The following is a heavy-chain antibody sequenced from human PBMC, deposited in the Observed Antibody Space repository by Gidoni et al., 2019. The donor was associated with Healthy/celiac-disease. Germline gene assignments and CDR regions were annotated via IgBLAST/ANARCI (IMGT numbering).Heavy chain of an antibody. J-gene: IGHJ4*02. CDR3: TTSSWWAY. V-gene: IGHV3-15*01. CDR2: IKSKTDGVTT. Sequence: EVQMVESGGGLVKPGGSLRLSCAASGFTCRNALRSWVRQAPGKGLECVGRIKSKTDGVTTDYAAPVKGRFTISLDDSKNTLYLQMNSLKTEDTAVYYCTTSSWWAYWGQGTLVTVSS. CDR1: GFTCRNAL. D-gene: IGHD6-13*01.